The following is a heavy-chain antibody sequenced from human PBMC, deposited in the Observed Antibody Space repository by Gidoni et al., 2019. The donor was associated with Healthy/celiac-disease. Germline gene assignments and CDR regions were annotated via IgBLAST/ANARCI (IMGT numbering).Heavy chain of an antibody. CDR2: ISWNSGSI. V-gene: IGHV3-9*01. J-gene: IGHJ4*02. D-gene: IGHD3-22*01. CDR3: AKDQYYDSSGYSGFDY. CDR1: GSTFDDYA. Sequence: EVQLVESGGGLVQPGRSLRLSCAASGSTFDDYAMHWVRQAPGKGLEWVSGISWNSGSIGYADSVKGRFTISRDNAKNSLYLQMNSLRAEDTALYYCAKDQYYDSSGYSGFDYWGQGTLVTVSS.